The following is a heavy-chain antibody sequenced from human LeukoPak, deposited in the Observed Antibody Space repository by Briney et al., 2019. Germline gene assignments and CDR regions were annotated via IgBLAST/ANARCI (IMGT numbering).Heavy chain of an antibody. V-gene: IGHV3-7*01. D-gene: IGHD6-13*01. CDR3: ARDFSSSWSLFDY. Sequence: GGSLRLSCGASGFTFSSYWMSWVRQVPGKGLEWVANIKPDGSEKYSVDSVKGRFTIFRDNAENSLYLQMNSLRAEDTAVYYCARDFSSSWSLFDYWGQGTMVTVSS. J-gene: IGHJ4*02. CDR1: GFTFSSYW. CDR2: IKPDGSEK.